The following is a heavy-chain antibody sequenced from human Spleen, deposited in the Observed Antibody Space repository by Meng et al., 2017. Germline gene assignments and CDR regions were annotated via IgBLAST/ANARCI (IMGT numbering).Heavy chain of an antibody. D-gene: IGHD2-21*01. J-gene: IGHJ4*02. CDR2: IYNSGST. Sequence: QVQPQESGPGLVKPSQTLSLTCTVAGGSISSGDYYWSWIRQPPGKGLEWIGYIYNSGSTYYNPSLKSRVTISVDTSKNQFSLKLRFVTAADTAVYYCAREGRSHQVGVSVYWGQGTLVTVSS. CDR1: GGSISSGDYY. CDR3: AREGRSHQVGVSVY. V-gene: IGHV4-30-4*01.